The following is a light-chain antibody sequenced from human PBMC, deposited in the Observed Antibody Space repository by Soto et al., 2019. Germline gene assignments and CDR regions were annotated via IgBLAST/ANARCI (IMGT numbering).Light chain of an antibody. V-gene: IGKV3D-20*02. CDR2: GAS. J-gene: IGKJ5*01. CDR3: QQRSNWPIT. CDR1: QSVSSSY. Sequence: ESFLTQSPCTLSLSPWERATLSCRASQSVSSSYLAWYQQKPGQAPRLLIYGASNRATGIPDRFSGSGSGTDFTLTISRLEPEDFAVYYCQQRSNWPITFGQGTRLEIK.